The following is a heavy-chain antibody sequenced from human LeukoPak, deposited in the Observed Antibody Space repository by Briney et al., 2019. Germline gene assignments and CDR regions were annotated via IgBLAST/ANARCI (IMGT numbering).Heavy chain of an antibody. CDR1: GFNVNSFE. J-gene: IGHJ4*02. CDR3: AGGPQYTGSFPY. Sequence: GGSLRLSCTASGFNVNSFEMTWVRQAPGLGLEFLSYISDSGGVIKYADSVKGRFIISRDSAENALYLQMNNLGADDTAVYFCAGGPQYTGSFPYWGQGTLVAVSS. D-gene: IGHD1-26*01. CDR2: ISDSGGVI. V-gene: IGHV3-48*03.